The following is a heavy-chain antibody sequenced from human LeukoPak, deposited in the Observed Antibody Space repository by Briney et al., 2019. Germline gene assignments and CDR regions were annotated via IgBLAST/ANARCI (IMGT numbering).Heavy chain of an antibody. CDR1: GYTLTELS. J-gene: IGHJ4*02. V-gene: IGHV1-24*01. CDR2: FDPEDGET. Sequence: ASVKVSCKVSGYTLTELSMHWVRQAPGKGLVWMGGFDPEDGETIYAQKFQGRVTITRNTSISTAYMELSSLRSEDTAVYYCARSFPYYDSSGYPDYWGQGTLVTVSS. D-gene: IGHD3-22*01. CDR3: ARSFPYYDSSGYPDY.